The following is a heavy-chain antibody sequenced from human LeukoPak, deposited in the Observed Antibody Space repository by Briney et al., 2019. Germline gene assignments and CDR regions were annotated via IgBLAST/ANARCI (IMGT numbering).Heavy chain of an antibody. V-gene: IGHV1-2*02. D-gene: IGHD4-17*01. CDR1: GYTFTDYY. CDR3: AREDTVTLYFDY. J-gene: IGHJ4*02. CDR2: INPNSGGT. Sequence: ASVKVSCKASGYTFTDYYMHWVRQAPGQGLEWMGWINPNSGGTNYAQKFQGRVTMTRDTSISTAYMEPSRLRSDDTAVYYCAREDTVTLYFDYWGQGTLVTVSS.